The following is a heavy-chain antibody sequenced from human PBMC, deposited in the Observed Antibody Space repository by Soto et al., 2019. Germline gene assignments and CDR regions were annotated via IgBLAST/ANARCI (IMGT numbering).Heavy chain of an antibody. CDR2: IYYSGST. D-gene: IGHD2-2*01. CDR3: ASTDIVVVPAAPGTAIGQIKYYMDG. J-gene: IGHJ6*03. V-gene: IGHV4-59*08. CDR1: GGSISSYY. Sequence: PSETLSLTCTVSGGSISSYYWSWIRQPPGKGLEWIGYIYYSGSTNYNPSLKSRVTISVDTSKNQFSLKLSSVTAADTAVYYCASTDIVVVPAAPGTAIGQIKYYMDGWGKGTTVTVSS.